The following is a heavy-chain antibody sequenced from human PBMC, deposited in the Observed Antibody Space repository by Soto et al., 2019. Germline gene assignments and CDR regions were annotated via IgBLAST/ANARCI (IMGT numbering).Heavy chain of an antibody. Sequence: PGGSLRLSCAPSGFTFSTYSMNWVRQAPGKGLEWVSYISSSSSTIYYADSVKGRFTISRDNAKNSLYLQMNSLRAEDTAVYYCARDYSSYGPFDKWGQGTLVTISS. CDR2: ISSSSSTI. J-gene: IGHJ4*02. D-gene: IGHD5-18*01. CDR1: GFTFSTYS. CDR3: ARDYSSYGPFDK. V-gene: IGHV3-48*01.